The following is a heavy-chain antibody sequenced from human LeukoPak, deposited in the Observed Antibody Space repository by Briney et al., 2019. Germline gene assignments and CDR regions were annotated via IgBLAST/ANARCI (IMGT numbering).Heavy chain of an antibody. Sequence: GGSLRLSCAASGFTFSSYSMNWARQAPGKGLEWVSSISSSSSYIYYAGSVKGRFTISRDNAKNSLYLQMNSLRAEDTAVYYCARAYYGSGSYYQQRFDYWGQGTLVTVSS. V-gene: IGHV3-21*01. CDR1: GFTFSSYS. J-gene: IGHJ4*02. CDR3: ARAYYGSGSYYQQRFDY. CDR2: ISSSSSYI. D-gene: IGHD3-10*01.